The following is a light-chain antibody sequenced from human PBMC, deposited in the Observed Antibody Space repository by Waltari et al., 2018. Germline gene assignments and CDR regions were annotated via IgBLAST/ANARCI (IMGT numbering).Light chain of an antibody. J-gene: IGKJ3*01. Sequence: DIQMTQSPSSLSASVGDRVTITCRVSQGISNYLAWFQQKPGKAPKSLIFAASNLQSGVPSKFSGSGSGTDFTLTISSLQPEDFATYYCQQYISYPFTFGPGTKVDIK. CDR1: QGISNY. CDR2: AAS. V-gene: IGKV1-16*02. CDR3: QQYISYPFT.